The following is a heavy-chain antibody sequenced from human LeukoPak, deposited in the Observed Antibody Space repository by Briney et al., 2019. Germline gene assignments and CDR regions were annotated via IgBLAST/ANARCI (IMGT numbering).Heavy chain of an antibody. V-gene: IGHV4-34*01. D-gene: IGHD1-14*01. CDR2: IHPGGST. CDR1: GGSLRADF. CDR3: ARAPDRIRFDP. J-gene: IGHJ5*02. Sequence: PSETLSLTCAVYGGSLRADFWSWIRQPPGKGLEWIGDIHPGGSTKYNPSLESRVTISVDTSKNQFSLSLTSVTAADTAVYYCARAPDRIRFDPWGQGALVTVSS.